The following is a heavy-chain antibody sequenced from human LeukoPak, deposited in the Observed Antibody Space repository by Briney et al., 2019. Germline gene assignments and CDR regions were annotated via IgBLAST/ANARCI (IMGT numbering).Heavy chain of an antibody. CDR2: VYYSGST. D-gene: IGHD2-21*01. CDR1: GGSLNSYD. CDR3: ARALRVGFSGDSLIGAFDI. J-gene: IGHJ3*02. V-gene: IGHV4-59*01. Sequence: SETLSLTCAVSGGSLNSYDWSWIRQPPGKGLEWIGYVYYSGSTNYNPSLKSRVSISVDTSKKQFSLELTSATAADTAVYYCARALRVGFSGDSLIGAFDIWGQGTMLTVSS.